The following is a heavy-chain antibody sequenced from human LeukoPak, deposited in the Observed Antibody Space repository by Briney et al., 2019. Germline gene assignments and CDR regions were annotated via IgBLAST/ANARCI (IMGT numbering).Heavy chain of an antibody. CDR2: IKEDGSRI. CDR3: VGSSGWLFGY. J-gene: IGHJ4*02. CDR1: GFTFSNYW. Sequence: GGSLILSCAGTGFTFSNYWMNWVRQAPGKGLEGVAHIKEDGSRINYVDSVKGRFTIFRDNAKNSVYLQMDNLRAEDTAVYYCVGSSGWLFGYWGQGILVGVPS. V-gene: IGHV3-7*01. D-gene: IGHD6-19*01.